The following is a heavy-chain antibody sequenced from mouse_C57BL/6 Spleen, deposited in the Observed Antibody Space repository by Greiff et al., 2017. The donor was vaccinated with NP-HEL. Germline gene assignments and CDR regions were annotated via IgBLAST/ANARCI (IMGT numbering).Heavy chain of an antibody. D-gene: IGHD1-1*01. V-gene: IGHV1-50*01. CDR2: IDPSDSYT. CDR1: GYTFTSYW. Sequence: VQLQQPGAELVKPGASVKLSCKASGYTFTSYWMQWVKQRPGQGLEWIGEIDPSDSYTNYNQKFKGKATLTVDTSSSTAHMQLSSLTSEDSAVYYCARSRGSSYAMDYWGQGTSVTVSS. CDR3: ARSRGSSYAMDY. J-gene: IGHJ4*01.